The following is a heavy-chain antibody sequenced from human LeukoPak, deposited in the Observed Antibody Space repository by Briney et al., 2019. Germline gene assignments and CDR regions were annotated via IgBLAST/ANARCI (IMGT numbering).Heavy chain of an antibody. CDR1: GGSISSYY. CDR2: IYYSGST. J-gene: IGHJ3*02. Sequence: SETLSLTCTVSGGSISSYYWSWIRQPPGKGLEWIGYIYYSGSTNYNPSLKSRVTISVGTSKNQFSLKLSSVTAADTAVYYCASLYEPDAFDIWGQGTMVTVSS. V-gene: IGHV4-59*01. D-gene: IGHD2-8*01. CDR3: ASLYEPDAFDI.